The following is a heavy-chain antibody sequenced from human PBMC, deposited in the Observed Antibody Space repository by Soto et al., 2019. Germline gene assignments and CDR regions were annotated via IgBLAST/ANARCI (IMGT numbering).Heavy chain of an antibody. Sequence: QVQLVQSGAEVKKPGASVKVSCKASGYTFTNYYMHWVRQAPGQGPEWMGIINPSGGSTSYAQKFQGRVTMTRDTSTSTVYMELSSLRSEDTAVYYCAVGENQRGYIYGTPGYYYGMDVWGQGTTVTVSS. J-gene: IGHJ6*02. D-gene: IGHD5-18*01. CDR3: AVGENQRGYIYGTPGYYYGMDV. CDR1: GYTFTNYY. V-gene: IGHV1-46*01. CDR2: INPSGGST.